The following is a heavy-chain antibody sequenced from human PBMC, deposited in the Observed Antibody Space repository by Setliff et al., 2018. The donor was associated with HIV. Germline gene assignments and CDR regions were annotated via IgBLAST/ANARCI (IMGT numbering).Heavy chain of an antibody. D-gene: IGHD5-18*01. Sequence: NPSETLSLTCTVSGGSINSRDYYWNWIRQTPGKGLEWIGYIYYIGSTYYNPSLESRVTISIDMSKNQFSLKLDSVTAADSAIYYCVRAPAPDRDGYHAFHLWGQGTTVTVSS. CDR3: VRAPAPDRDGYHAFHL. CDR2: IYYIGST. V-gene: IGHV4-30-4*01. J-gene: IGHJ3*01. CDR1: GGSINSRDYY.